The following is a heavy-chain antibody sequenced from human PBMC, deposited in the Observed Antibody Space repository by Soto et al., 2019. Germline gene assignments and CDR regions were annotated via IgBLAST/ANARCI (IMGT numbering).Heavy chain of an antibody. J-gene: IGHJ4*02. D-gene: IGHD3-10*01. CDR1: GFTFSSYA. CDR2: ISGSGGST. V-gene: IGHV3-23*01. CDR3: AKGEASPQFLVPGIFDY. Sequence: GGSLRLSCAASGFTFSSYAMTWVRQAPGKGLEWVSGISGSGGSTYNADPVKGRFTISRDNSKNPLYLQMNSLRAEDTAVYYCAKGEASPQFLVPGIFDYWGQGMLVTVSS.